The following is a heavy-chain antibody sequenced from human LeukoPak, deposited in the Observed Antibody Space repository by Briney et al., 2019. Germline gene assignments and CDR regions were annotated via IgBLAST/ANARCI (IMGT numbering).Heavy chain of an antibody. CDR1: GYTFTGYY. V-gene: IGHV1-2*02. J-gene: IGHJ4*02. CDR2: INPNSGGT. D-gene: IGHD4-17*01. Sequence: GASVKVSCKASGYTFTGYYTHWVRQAPGQGLEWMGWINPNSGGTNYAQKFQGRVTMTRDTSISTAYMELSRLRSDDTAVYYCARALERYAEFDYWGQGTLVTVSS. CDR3: ARALERYAEFDY.